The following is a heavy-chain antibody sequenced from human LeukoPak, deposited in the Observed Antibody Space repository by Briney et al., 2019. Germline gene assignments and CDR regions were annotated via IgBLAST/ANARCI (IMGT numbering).Heavy chain of an antibody. J-gene: IGHJ6*03. CDR3: ARGRYNWNDGYYYYMDV. D-gene: IGHD1-1*01. CDR2: INPSGGST. Sequence: ASVKVSCKASGYTFTSYYMHWVRQAPGQGLEWMGIINPSGGSTSYAQKLQGRVTMTRDMSTGTVYMELSSLRSEDTAVYYCARGRYNWNDGYYYYMDVWGKGTTVTISS. CDR1: GYTFTSYY. V-gene: IGHV1-46*01.